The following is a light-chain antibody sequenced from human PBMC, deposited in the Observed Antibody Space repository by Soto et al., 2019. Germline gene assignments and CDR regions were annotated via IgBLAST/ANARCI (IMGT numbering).Light chain of an antibody. CDR2: WAS. CDR1: QNVLYSSNNKNY. V-gene: IGKV4-1*01. J-gene: IGKJ2*01. Sequence: DIVMTQSPDSLAVSLGERATTNCKSSQNVLYSSNNKNYLTWYQQKPGQPPKLLIYWASTRESGVPDRFSGSGSGTDFTLTISSLQAEDVAVYYCQQYYNTPYTFGQGTKLEIK. CDR3: QQYYNTPYT.